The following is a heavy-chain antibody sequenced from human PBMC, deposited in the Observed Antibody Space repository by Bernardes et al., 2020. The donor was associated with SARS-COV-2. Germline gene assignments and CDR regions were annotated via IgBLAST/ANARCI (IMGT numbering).Heavy chain of an antibody. V-gene: IGHV3-53*01. Sequence: GGSLRLSCAASGVTVSSNYMSWVRQAPGKGLEWVSLIYSGGSTYYADSVKGRFTISRDNSKNTLHLQMNSLRAEDTAVYYCARDLIAAGGMDVWGQGTTVIVSS. D-gene: IGHD6-13*01. CDR2: IYSGGST. J-gene: IGHJ6*02. CDR3: ARDLIAAGGMDV. CDR1: GVTVSSNY.